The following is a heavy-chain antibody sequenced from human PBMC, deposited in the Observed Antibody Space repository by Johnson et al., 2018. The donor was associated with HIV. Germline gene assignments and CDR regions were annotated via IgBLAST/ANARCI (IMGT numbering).Heavy chain of an antibody. CDR2: IGTAGDT. J-gene: IGHJ3*02. Sequence: VQLVESGGGLVQPGGSLRLSCAASGFTFSSYDMHWVRQATGKGLEWVSAIGTAGDTYYPGSVKGRFTISRDNSKNTLYLQMNSLRVEDTAVYYCARDPERIAYHGAFDIWGQGTMVTVSS. D-gene: IGHD1-14*01. CDR3: ARDPERIAYHGAFDI. V-gene: IGHV3-13*01. CDR1: GFTFSSYD.